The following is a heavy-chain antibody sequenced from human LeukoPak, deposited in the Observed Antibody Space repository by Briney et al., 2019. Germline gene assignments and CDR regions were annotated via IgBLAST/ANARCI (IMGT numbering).Heavy chain of an antibody. V-gene: IGHV4-39*07. D-gene: IGHD6-13*01. J-gene: IGHJ6*03. CDR3: ARAFSGSSSWYGAGHDDYYLDV. Sequence: SETLSLTCTVSGGSISSSSYYWGWIRQPPGKGLEWIGSIYYSGSTYYNPSLKSRVTISVDTSKNQFSLKLSSVTAADTAVYYCARAFSGSSSWYGAGHDDYYLDVWGKGTTVTVSS. CDR1: GGSISSSSYY. CDR2: IYYSGST.